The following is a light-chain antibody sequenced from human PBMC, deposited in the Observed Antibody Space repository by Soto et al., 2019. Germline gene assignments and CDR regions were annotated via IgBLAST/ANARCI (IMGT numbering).Light chain of an antibody. CDR1: QSVSSSY. Sequence: EIVLTQSPGTLSLSPGERATLSCRASQSVSSSYLAWYQQKPGQAPRLLIYGASSRAAGIPDRFGGSGSGTDFTLTISRLEPEDFVVYYCQQYGSSPPWTFGQGTKVEIK. V-gene: IGKV3-20*01. CDR3: QQYGSSPPWT. J-gene: IGKJ1*01. CDR2: GAS.